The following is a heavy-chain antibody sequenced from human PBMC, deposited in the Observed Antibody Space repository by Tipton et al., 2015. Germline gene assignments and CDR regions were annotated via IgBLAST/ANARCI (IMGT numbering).Heavy chain of an antibody. V-gene: IGHV1-18*01. CDR1: GFTFISYA. CDR2: ISAYSDNT. Sequence: QVQLVQSGAEVKKPGASVKVSCKASGFTFISYAISWVRQAPGQGLEWMGYISAYSDNTNYAQTFQGRVTITADESTTTAYMELGSLRSEDTAIYYCARDRRDAYNRGHLDHWGQGTLVTVSS. D-gene: IGHD5-24*01. CDR3: ARDRRDAYNRGHLDH. J-gene: IGHJ4*02.